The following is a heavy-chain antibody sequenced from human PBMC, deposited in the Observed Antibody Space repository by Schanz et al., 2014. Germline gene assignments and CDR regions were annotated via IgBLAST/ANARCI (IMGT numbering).Heavy chain of an antibody. Sequence: VQLVDSGGGLVQPGGSLRLSCAASGFSVGNKYMNWVRQAPGKGLEWVSAISGSGGSTYYADSVKGRFTISRDNSKNTLYLQMNSLRAEDTAVYYCAKGRFGELSAFDIWGQGTRVTVSS. V-gene: IGHV3-23*04. CDR2: ISGSGGST. D-gene: IGHD3-10*01. CDR3: AKGRFGELSAFDI. CDR1: GFSVGNKY. J-gene: IGHJ3*02.